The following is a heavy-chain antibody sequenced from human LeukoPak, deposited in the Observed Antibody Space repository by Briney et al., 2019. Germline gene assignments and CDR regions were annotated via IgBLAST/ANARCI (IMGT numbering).Heavy chain of an antibody. CDR1: RFTFSSYS. Sequence: PGGSLRLSCAASRFTFSSYSMNWVRQAPGKGLEWVSYISSSSSTIYYADSVKGRFTISRDNAKNSLYLQMNSLRAEDTAVYYCARDKQWLVQNYFDYWGQGTLVTVSS. CDR2: ISSSSSTI. CDR3: ARDKQWLVQNYFDY. V-gene: IGHV3-48*04. J-gene: IGHJ4*02. D-gene: IGHD6-19*01.